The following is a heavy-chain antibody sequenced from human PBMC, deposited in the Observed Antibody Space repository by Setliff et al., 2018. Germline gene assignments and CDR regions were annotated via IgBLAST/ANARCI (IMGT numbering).Heavy chain of an antibody. D-gene: IGHD3-10*01. CDR3: ARDNRARHYMDV. J-gene: IGHJ6*03. V-gene: IGHV4-38-2*02. Sequence: PSETLSLTCAVSGYSISSGFSWVWIRQSPGKGLEWIGRILFSGDTYYNPSLNSRVTISADTSKNQSSLNLSSVTAADTAVYYCARDNRARHYMDVWGKGTTVTSP. CDR1: GYSISSGFS. CDR2: ILFSGDT.